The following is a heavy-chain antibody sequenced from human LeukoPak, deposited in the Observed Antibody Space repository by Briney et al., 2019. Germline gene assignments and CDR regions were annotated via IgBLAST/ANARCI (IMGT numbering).Heavy chain of an antibody. D-gene: IGHD3-22*01. CDR2: ITPTSSYS. V-gene: IGHV3-21*06. CDR3: ARVDDSGYLWDY. Sequence: GGSLRLSCAASGFTFSNFGMNWVHQAPGKGLEWVSHITPTSSYSDYADSVKGRFTISRDNAKSSLYLQMSSLRVEDTAIYFCARVDDSGYLWDYWGQGTLVTVSS. J-gene: IGHJ4*02. CDR1: GFTFSNFG.